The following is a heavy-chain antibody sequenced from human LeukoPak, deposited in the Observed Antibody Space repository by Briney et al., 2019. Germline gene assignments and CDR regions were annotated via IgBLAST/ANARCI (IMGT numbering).Heavy chain of an antibody. Sequence: ASVKVSCKASGYTSTSYDINWVRQATGQGLEWMGWMNPNSGNTGYAQKFQGRVTMTRNTSISTAYMELSSLRSEDTAVYYCAVIGYCSGGSCYSPDYWGQGTLVTVSS. CDR3: AVIGYCSGGSCYSPDY. J-gene: IGHJ4*02. V-gene: IGHV1-8*02. CDR1: GYTSTSYD. D-gene: IGHD2-15*01. CDR2: MNPNSGNT.